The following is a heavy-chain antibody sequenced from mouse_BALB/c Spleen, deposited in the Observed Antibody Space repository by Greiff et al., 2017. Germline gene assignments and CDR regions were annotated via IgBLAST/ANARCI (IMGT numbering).Heavy chain of an antibody. CDR2: ISSGGST. CDR1: GFTFSSSA. CDR3: ARGGTTVGYAMDY. J-gene: IGHJ4*01. D-gene: IGHD1-1*01. V-gene: IGHV5-6-5*01. Sequence: EVKLMESGGGLVKPGGSLKLSCAASGFTFSSSAMSWVRQTPEKRLEWVASISSGGSTYYPDSVKGRFTISRDNARNILYLQMSSLRSEDTAMYYCARGGTTVGYAMDYWGQGTSVTVSS.